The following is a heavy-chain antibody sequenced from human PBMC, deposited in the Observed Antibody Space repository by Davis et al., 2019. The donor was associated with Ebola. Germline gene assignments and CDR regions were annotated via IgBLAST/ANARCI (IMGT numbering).Heavy chain of an antibody. CDR3: ASQYGLGDAFDI. D-gene: IGHD4-17*01. J-gene: IGHJ3*02. Sequence: ASVKVSCKASGGTFSSYAISWVRQAPGQGLEWMGWMNPNSGNTGYAQKFQGRVTMTRNTSISTAYMELGSLRSEDTAVYYCASQYGLGDAFDIWGQGTMVTVSS. CDR2: MNPNSGNT. CDR1: GGTFSSYA. V-gene: IGHV1-8*02.